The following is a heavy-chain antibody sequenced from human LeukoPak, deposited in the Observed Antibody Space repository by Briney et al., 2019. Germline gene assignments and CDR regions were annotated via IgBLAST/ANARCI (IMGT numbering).Heavy chain of an antibody. D-gene: IGHD3-9*01. Sequence: GGSLRLSCAASGFTFSSYGMHWVRQAPGKGLEWVAVIWYDGSNKYYADSVKGRFTISRDNSKNTLYLQMNSLRAEDTAVYYCARDIRSYDILTGVYYYYYGMDVWGQGTTVTVPS. CDR2: IWYDGSNK. CDR1: GFTFSSYG. CDR3: ARDIRSYDILTGVYYYYYGMDV. J-gene: IGHJ6*02. V-gene: IGHV3-33*01.